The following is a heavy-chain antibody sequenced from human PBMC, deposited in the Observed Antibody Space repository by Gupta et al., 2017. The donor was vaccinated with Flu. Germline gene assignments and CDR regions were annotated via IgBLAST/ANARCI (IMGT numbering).Heavy chain of an antibody. V-gene: IGHV3-33*01. J-gene: IGHJ3*02. CDR1: SSNYG. Sequence: SSNYGMHWVRQAPGRGLEWVAVIRYDGSNKYYADSVKGRFSISRDNSKSTLYLQLSSLRAEDTAVYYCARDKGYDSRGNYYGALDIWGQGTMVTVSS. CDR3: ARDKGYDSRGNYYGALDI. CDR2: IRYDGSNK. D-gene: IGHD3-22*01.